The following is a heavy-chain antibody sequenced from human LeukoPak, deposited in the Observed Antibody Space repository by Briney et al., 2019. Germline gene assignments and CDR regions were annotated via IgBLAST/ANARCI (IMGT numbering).Heavy chain of an antibody. Sequence: GSLRLSCAASGFTVSSYYMTWVRQPPGKGLEWIGEVHLDGRTNYNPSLESRLTMSVDVSENQVSLKLTSVTAADTAVYYCAREGGFYRPLDYSGQGTLVTVSS. CDR2: VHLDGRT. CDR1: GFTVSSYY. CDR3: AREGGFYRPLDY. J-gene: IGHJ4*02. V-gene: IGHV4-4*02. D-gene: IGHD3-3*01.